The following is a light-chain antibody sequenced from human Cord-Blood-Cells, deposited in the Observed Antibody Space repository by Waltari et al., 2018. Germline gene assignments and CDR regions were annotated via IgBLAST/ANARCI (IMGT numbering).Light chain of an antibody. CDR3: SSYTSSSTHWV. V-gene: IGLV2-14*01. CDR2: EVS. CDR1: SSDVGGYNS. Sequence: QSALTQPASVSGSPGQSITISCTGTSSDVGGYNSVSWYQQHPGKAPKLMIYEVSNRPSGVSNRFSGSKSGNTASLTISGLQAEDEADYYCSSYTSSSTHWVFGGGTKLTVL. J-gene: IGLJ3*02.